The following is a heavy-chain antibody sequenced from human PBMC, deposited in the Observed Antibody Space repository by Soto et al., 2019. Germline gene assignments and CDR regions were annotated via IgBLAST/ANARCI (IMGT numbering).Heavy chain of an antibody. CDR2: IYYDGNT. CDR3: ARSSSGWWYFDY. D-gene: IGHD6-19*01. Sequence: PSETLSLTCNVSGGSITSSSYYWGWIRQPPGKGLECIGNIYYDGNTYYNPSLKSRVTISLDTSKNQFSLRLNSVTAADTAVYYCARSSSGWWYFDYWGQGTLVTVSS. J-gene: IGHJ4*02. CDR1: GGSITSSSYY. V-gene: IGHV4-39*01.